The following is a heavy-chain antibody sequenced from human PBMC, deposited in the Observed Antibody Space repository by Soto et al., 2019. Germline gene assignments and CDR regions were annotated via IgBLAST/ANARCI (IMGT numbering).Heavy chain of an antibody. CDR1: GGSIGSYY. CDR3: ARFLDGRTGYWYFDL. V-gene: IGHV4-59*12. J-gene: IGHJ2*01. Sequence: LSETLSLTCSVSGGSIGSYYWSWIRQPPGKGLEWIGYIYYSGSTNYNPSLKSRVTISVDTSKNQFSLKLSSVTAADTAVYYCARFLDGRTGYWYFDLWGRGTLVTVSS. CDR2: IYYSGST. D-gene: IGHD3-9*01.